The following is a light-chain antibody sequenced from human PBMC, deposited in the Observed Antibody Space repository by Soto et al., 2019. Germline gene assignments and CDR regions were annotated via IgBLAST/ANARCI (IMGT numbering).Light chain of an antibody. J-gene: IGKJ3*01. CDR1: QGIRNF. CDR2: AAS. CDR3: QKYSSVPF. V-gene: IGKV1-27*01. Sequence: DIQMTQSQTSLSASVGDRVIITCRASQGIRNFVAWYQQKPGKAPKLLIYAASTLQSGVPSRFSGSGSGTDFTLTINSLQPEDVATYSCQKYSSVPFFGPGTKVEIK.